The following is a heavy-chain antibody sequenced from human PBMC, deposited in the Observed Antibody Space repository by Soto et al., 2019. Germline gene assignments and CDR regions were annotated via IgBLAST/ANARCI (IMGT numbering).Heavy chain of an antibody. CDR3: ARVTVDDYIWGSYRYVDY. Sequence: PSETMPLTCTVAGGNIISYYWSWIRQPTGEGLEWIGYIYYSGSTNYNPSLKSRVTISVDTSKNQFSLKLSSVTAADTAVYYCARVTVDDYIWGSYRYVDYWGQGTLVTVS. D-gene: IGHD3-16*02. CDR1: GGNIISYY. CDR2: IYYSGST. J-gene: IGHJ4*02. V-gene: IGHV4-59*01.